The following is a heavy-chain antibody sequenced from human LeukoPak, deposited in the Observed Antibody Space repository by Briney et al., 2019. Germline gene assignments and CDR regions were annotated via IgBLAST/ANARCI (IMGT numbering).Heavy chain of an antibody. J-gene: IGHJ3*02. Sequence: GESLRISCTGSGYSFTGYWIGWVRQMPGKGLECLGIIYPGDSHTRYSPSFQGQVTISADKSISTAYLQWSSLKASDTAMYYCARLKSGSSGWYLDVFDIWAQGTMVTVSS. CDR2: IYPGDSHT. CDR1: GYSFTGYW. CDR3: ARLKSGSSGWYLDVFDI. D-gene: IGHD6-19*01. V-gene: IGHV5-51*01.